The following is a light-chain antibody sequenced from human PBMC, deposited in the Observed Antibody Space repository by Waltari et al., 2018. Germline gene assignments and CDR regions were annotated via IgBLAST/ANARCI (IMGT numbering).Light chain of an antibody. CDR2: DAS. CDR3: QQYNRWPPIT. Sequence: EIVMTQAPATLSVFPGERSTLSCGASQSVYSNLAWYQQKPGQAPRLLIYDASTRATGIPARFTGSGSGTEFTLTISSLQSEDSAVYSCQQYNRWPPITFGQGTRLEIK. J-gene: IGKJ5*01. CDR1: QSVYSN. V-gene: IGKV3D-15*01.